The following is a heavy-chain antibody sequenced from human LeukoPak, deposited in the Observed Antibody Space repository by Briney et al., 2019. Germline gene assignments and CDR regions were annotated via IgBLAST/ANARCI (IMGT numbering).Heavy chain of an antibody. CDR1: GFTFSSCG. CDR3: AQSYSSLWRYYLDY. CDR2: ISGGSGST. J-gene: IGHJ4*02. V-gene: IGHV3-23*01. D-gene: IGHD6-13*01. Sequence: PGGSLRLSCAASGFTFSSCGMNWVCQAPEKGLEWVSGISGGSGSTYYADSVKGRFTISRDDSKHTLYLQMNSLRAEDTAVYYCAQSYSSLWRYYLDYWGQGTLVTVSS.